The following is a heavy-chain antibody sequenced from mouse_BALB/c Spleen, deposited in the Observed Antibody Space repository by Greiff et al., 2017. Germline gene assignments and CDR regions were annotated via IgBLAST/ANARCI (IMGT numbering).Heavy chain of an antibody. V-gene: IGHV5-12-2*01. CDR2: ISNGGGST. J-gene: IGHJ2*01. CDR3: ARPPYFDY. CDR1: GFTFSSYT. Sequence: EVMLVESGGGLVQPGGSLKLSCAASGFTFSSYTMSWVRQTPEKRLEWVAYISNGGGSTYYPDTVKGRFTISRDNAKNTLYLQMSSLKSEDTAMYYCARPPYFDYWGQGTTLTVSS.